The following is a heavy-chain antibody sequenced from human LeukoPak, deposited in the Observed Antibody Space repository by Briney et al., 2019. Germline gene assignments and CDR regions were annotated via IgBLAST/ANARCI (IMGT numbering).Heavy chain of an antibody. CDR1: GGSISSYY. J-gene: IGHJ5*02. V-gene: IGHV4-59*01. D-gene: IGHD4-17*01. Sequence: SETLSLTCTVSGGSISSYYWSWIWQPPGKGLEWIGYIYYSGSTNYNPSLKSRVTISVDTSKNQFSLKLSSVTAADTAVYYCARVAVNWFDPWGQGTLVTVSS. CDR3: ARVAVNWFDP. CDR2: IYYSGST.